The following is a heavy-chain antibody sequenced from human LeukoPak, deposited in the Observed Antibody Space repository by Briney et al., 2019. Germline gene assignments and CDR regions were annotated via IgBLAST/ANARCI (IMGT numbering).Heavy chain of an antibody. Sequence: SETLSLTCTVSGASISPYYWSWIRQPPGKGLEWIGYIYYSGSTNYNPSLKSRVTISVDTSKDQFSLKLTSVTAADRAVYYCARHGARVSSGSPGFDYWGQGTVVTVSS. CDR1: GASISPYY. CDR3: ARHGARVSSGSPGFDY. J-gene: IGHJ4*02. CDR2: IYYSGST. D-gene: IGHD6-6*01. V-gene: IGHV4-59*08.